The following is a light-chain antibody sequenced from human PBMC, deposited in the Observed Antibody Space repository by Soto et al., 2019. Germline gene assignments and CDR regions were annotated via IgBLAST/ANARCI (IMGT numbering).Light chain of an antibody. CDR3: SSYTTTSTLIV. CDR1: SSDVGGYNY. CDR2: EVN. Sequence: QSALAQPPSASGSPGQSVAISCTGTSSDVGGYNYVSWYQQHPGKAPKLMIYEVNKRPSGVPDRFSGSKSGNTASLTVSGLQAEDEADYYCSSYTTTSTLIVFGPGTKVTVL. J-gene: IGLJ1*01. V-gene: IGLV2-8*01.